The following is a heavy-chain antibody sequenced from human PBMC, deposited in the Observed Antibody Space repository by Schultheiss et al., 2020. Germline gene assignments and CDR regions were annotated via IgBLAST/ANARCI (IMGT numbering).Heavy chain of an antibody. CDR1: GGSISSGDYY. J-gene: IGHJ4*02. Sequence: SETLSLTCTVSGGSISSGDYYWSWIRQPPGKGLEWIGYIYYSGSTYYNPSLKSRVTISVDTSKNQFSLKLSSVTAADTAVYYCARSLAPDDYGGFFDYWGQGTLVTVSS. D-gene: IGHD4-23*01. V-gene: IGHV4-30-4*01. CDR3: ARSLAPDDYGGFFDY. CDR2: IYYSGST.